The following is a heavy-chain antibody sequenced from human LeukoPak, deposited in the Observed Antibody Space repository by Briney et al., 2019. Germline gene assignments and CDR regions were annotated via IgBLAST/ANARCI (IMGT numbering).Heavy chain of an antibody. V-gene: IGHV3-7*01. CDR1: GFTFSSYW. Sequence: GGSLRLSCAASGFTFSSYWMSWVRQAPGRGLEWGTNIKQDGSEKYYVDSVKGRFTITRDNAKNSLYLQMNSLRAKDTAVYYCARGIVGATPPLDYWGQGTLVTVSS. CDR3: ARGIVGATPPLDY. D-gene: IGHD1-26*01. J-gene: IGHJ4*02. CDR2: IKQDGSEK.